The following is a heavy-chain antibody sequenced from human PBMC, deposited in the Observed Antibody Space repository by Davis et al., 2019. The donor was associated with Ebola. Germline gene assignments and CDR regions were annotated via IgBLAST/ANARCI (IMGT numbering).Heavy chain of an antibody. CDR2: IKEDGSEK. Sequence: GGSLRLSCAPSGIRFSDYWMSWVRQTPGKGLEWVANIKEDGSEKYYVDSVKGRFTISSDNAEKSLYLQMNSLRVEDTAVYYCARDLRITGTTWFDPCGQGTLVTVSS. J-gene: IGHJ5*02. CDR3: ARDLRITGTTWFDP. CDR1: GIRFSDYW. V-gene: IGHV3-7*03. D-gene: IGHD1-7*01.